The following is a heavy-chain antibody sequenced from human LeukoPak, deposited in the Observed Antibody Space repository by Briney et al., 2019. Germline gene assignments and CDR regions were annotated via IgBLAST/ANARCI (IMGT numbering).Heavy chain of an antibody. CDR1: GFTFSSYG. Sequence: QTGGSLRLSCAASGFTFSSYGMQWVRQAPGKGLEWVAFIRYDGSNKYYADSVKGRFIISRDNPKNTLYLQMNSLRAEDTAVYYCAYGWNFDYWGQGTLVTVSS. CDR2: IRYDGSNK. CDR3: AYGWNFDY. V-gene: IGHV3-30*02. J-gene: IGHJ4*02. D-gene: IGHD6-19*01.